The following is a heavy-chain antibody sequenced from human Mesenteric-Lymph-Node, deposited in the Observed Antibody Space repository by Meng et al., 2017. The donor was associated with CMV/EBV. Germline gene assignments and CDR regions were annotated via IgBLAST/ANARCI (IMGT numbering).Heavy chain of an antibody. CDR3: ARLGRDCSSTSCYGGSVYYGMDV. J-gene: IGHJ6*02. CDR2: MNPNSGNT. Sequence: ASVKVSCKASGYTFTSYDINWVRQATGQGLEWMGWMNPNSGNTGYAQKFQGRVTMTRNTSISTAYMELSSLKASDTAMYYCARLGRDCSSTSCYGGSVYYGMDVWGQGTTVTVSS. CDR1: GYTFTSYD. V-gene: IGHV1-8*01. D-gene: IGHD2-2*01.